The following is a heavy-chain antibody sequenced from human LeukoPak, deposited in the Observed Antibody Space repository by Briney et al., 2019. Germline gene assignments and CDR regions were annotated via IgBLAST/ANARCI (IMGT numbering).Heavy chain of an antibody. CDR3: ARVSKGQLGPGIFDY. CDR2: TYYRSKWYN. CDR1: GDSVSSNSAA. J-gene: IGHJ4*02. D-gene: IGHD6-6*01. Sequence: SQTLSPTCAISGDSVSSNSAAWNWIRQSPSRGLEWLGRTYYRSKWYNDYAVSVKSRITINPDTFKNQFSLQLNSVTPEDTAVHYCARVSKGQLGPGIFDYWGQGTLVTVSS. V-gene: IGHV6-1*01.